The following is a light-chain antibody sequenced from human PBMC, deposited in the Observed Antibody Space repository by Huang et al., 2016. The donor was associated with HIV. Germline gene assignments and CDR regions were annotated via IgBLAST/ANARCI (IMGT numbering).Light chain of an antibody. CDR1: QGISNY. V-gene: IGKV1-16*01. CDR3: QQYNSYPIT. J-gene: IGKJ5*01. CDR2: AES. Sequence: DIQMAQSPSSLSASVGDRVPITCRASQGISNYLAWIQQKPGKAHKSLIYAESSLQSGVPSRFSATGSGTDFTLTISSLQPEDFAIYYCQQYNSYPITFGQGTRLEI.